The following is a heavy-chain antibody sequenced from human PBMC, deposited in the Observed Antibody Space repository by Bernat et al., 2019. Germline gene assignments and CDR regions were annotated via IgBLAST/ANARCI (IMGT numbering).Heavy chain of an antibody. CDR3: ARNPRAYGDYGRSRYGMDV. V-gene: IGHV3-21*01. D-gene: IGHD4-17*01. J-gene: IGHJ6*02. CDR2: ISSSSSYI. Sequence: EVQLVESGGGLVKPGGSLRLSCAASGFTFSSYSMNWVRQAPGKGLEWVSSISSSSSYIYYADSVKGRFTISRDNAKNTLYLQMNSLRAEDTAVYYCARNPRAYGDYGRSRYGMDVWGQGTTDTVSS. CDR1: GFTFSSYS.